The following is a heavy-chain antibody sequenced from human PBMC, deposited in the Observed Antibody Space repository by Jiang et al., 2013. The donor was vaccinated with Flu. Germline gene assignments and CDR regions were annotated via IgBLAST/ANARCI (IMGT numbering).Heavy chain of an antibody. V-gene: IGHV1-2*02. Sequence: SCKASGYTFTGYYMHWVRQAPGQGLEWMGWINPNSGGTNYAQKFQGRVTMTRDTSISTAYMELSRLRSDDTAVYYCARRHLSAARHPVDYWGQGTLVTVSS. D-gene: IGHD6-6*01. J-gene: IGHJ4*02. CDR2: INPNSGGT. CDR1: GYTFTGYY. CDR3: ARRHLSAARHPVDY.